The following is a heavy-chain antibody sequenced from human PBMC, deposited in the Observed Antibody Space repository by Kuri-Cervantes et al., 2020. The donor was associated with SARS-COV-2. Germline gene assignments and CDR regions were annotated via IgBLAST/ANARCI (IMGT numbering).Heavy chain of an antibody. CDR1: GGSFSGYY. J-gene: IGHJ4*02. CDR3: ARDARYLARGGGLDY. Sequence: SETLSLTCAVYGGSFSGYYWSWIRQPPGKGLEWIGEINHSGSTNYNPSLKSRVTISVDTSKNQFSLKLSSVTAADTAVYYCARDARYLARGGGLDYWGQGTLVTVSS. D-gene: IGHD1-14*01. CDR2: INHSGST. V-gene: IGHV4-34*01.